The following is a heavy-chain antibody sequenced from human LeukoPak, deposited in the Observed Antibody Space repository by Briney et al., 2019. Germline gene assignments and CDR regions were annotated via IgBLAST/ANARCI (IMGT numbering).Heavy chain of an antibody. CDR1: GFSFSSYW. J-gene: IGHJ4*02. Sequence: PGGSLRLSCAASGFSFSSYWMHWVRQAPGKGLVWVSRIYTDGKTTTYADSVKGRFTISRDNTKNTLYLQMNSLRAEDTAVYYCARDSSPSYWGQGTLVTVSS. V-gene: IGHV3-74*01. CDR2: IYTDGKTT. CDR3: ARDSSPSY.